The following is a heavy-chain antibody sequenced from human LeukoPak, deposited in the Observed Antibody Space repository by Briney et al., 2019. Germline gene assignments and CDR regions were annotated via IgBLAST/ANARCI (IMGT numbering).Heavy chain of an antibody. D-gene: IGHD3-22*01. CDR3: AKGGDYYDRTWPDAFDF. J-gene: IGHJ3*01. Sequence: GGSLRLSCVASEFTFSSYVMSWVRQAPGKGLEWVSGVSGGGGSTYYADSVKGQFTISRDNFEKTLYLQMNSLRADDTAVYYCAKGGDYYDRTWPDAFDFWGQGTMVTVSS. V-gene: IGHV3-23*01. CDR2: VSGGGGST. CDR1: EFTFSSYV.